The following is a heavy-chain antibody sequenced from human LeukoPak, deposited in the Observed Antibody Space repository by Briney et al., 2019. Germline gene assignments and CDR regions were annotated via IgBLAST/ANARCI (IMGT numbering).Heavy chain of an antibody. D-gene: IGHD2-2*01. Sequence: ASVKVSCKASGFSLFNYGITWVRQAPGQGLEWMGWVSAYNGNTNYAQKFQGRVTMTTDTSTSTAYMEVRSLTSDDTAVYYCARASYCSSISCLHGSRSGPDYWGQGTLVTVSS. J-gene: IGHJ4*02. CDR2: VSAYNGNT. CDR1: GFSLFNYG. CDR3: ARASYCSSISCLHGSRSGPDY. V-gene: IGHV1-18*01.